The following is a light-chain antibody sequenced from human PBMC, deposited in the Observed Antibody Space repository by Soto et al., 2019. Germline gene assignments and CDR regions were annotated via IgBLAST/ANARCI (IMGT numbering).Light chain of an antibody. CDR1: QDFGTDY. CDR3: QQFVNSPYMYT. V-gene: IGKV3-20*01. J-gene: IGKJ2*01. Sequence: EIVLTQSPGTLSLSPGEGATLSCRSSQDFGTDYLAWYQQKPGQAPSLLIFGASRRASGVPDRFSGSGSGTDFTLTVSRLEPEDSGVYYCQQFVNSPYMYTFGQGTKLEI. CDR2: GAS.